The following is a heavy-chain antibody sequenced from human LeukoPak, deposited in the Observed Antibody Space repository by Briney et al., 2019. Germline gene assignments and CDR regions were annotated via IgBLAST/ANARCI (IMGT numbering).Heavy chain of an antibody. D-gene: IGHD3-16*02. CDR1: GGSISSTSYY. Sequence: SETLSLTCTVSGGSISSTSYYWGWIRQPPGKGLEWMGSIYYSGSTYYNPSLKSRLTISVDTSKNQFSLKLSSVTAADTAVYYCARSVAFGGVIADWGQGTLVTVSS. CDR2: IYYSGST. V-gene: IGHV4-39*07. CDR3: ARSVAFGGVIAD. J-gene: IGHJ4*02.